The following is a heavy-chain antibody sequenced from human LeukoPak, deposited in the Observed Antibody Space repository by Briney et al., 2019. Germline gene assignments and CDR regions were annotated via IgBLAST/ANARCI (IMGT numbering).Heavy chain of an antibody. D-gene: IGHD3-3*01. V-gene: IGHV1-18*01. J-gene: IGHJ4*02. CDR1: GYTFTSYG. CDR2: ISAYNGNT. Sequence: ASVKVSCKASGYTFTSYGISWVRQAPGQGLQWMGWISAYNGNTNYAQKLQGRVTMTTDTSTSTAYMELRSLRSDDTAVYYCARDVRGRNYDFWSGYYTAHFDYWGQGTLVTVSS. CDR3: ARDVRGRNYDFWSGYYTAHFDY.